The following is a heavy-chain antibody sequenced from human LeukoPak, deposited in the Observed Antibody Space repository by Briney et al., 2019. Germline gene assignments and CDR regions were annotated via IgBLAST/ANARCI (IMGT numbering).Heavy chain of an antibody. D-gene: IGHD6-19*01. V-gene: IGHV4-39*01. J-gene: IGHJ5*02. CDR2: IYYSGNT. CDR3: VGHPLCDPYNLRSGCHNSFDP. CDR1: GDSISSDTDY. Sequence: PSETLSLTCTVSGDSISSDTDYWGWIRQPPGKGLEWIGSIYYSGNTYKNPSLKSRVTISVDTSKDQFSLNLTSVTAADTAVYYCVGHPLCDPYNLRSGCHNSFDPWGQGTLVTVSS.